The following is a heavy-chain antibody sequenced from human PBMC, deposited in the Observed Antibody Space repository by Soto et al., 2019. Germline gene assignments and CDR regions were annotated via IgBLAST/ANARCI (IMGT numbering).Heavy chain of an antibody. CDR1: GGSISSSSYY. CDR3: ARTSSSWYYYYYYMDV. V-gene: IGHV4-39*01. CDR2: IYYSGST. J-gene: IGHJ6*03. Sequence: SETLSLTCTVSGGSISSSSYYWGWIRQPPGKGLEWIGSIYYSGSTYYNPSLKSRVTISVDTSKNQFSLKLSSVTAADTAVYYCARTSSSWYYYYYYMDVWGKGTTVTVSS. D-gene: IGHD6-13*01.